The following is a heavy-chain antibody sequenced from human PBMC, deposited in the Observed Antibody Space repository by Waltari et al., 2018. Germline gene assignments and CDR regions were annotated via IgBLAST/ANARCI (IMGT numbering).Heavy chain of an antibody. J-gene: IGHJ4*02. CDR1: RNVLTGHF. Sequence: VQSGAEVMKPGASVKVSCTVSRNVLTGHFKHWLRQVPGQGLEWMGWVNPRGGATNFAQRYRGRISVTWDTSLSTSYLGLSGLRSDDTAIYYCAREYCGGECRLFDFWGQGTLVTVSS. CDR2: VNPRGGAT. CDR3: AREYCGGECRLFDF. V-gene: IGHV1-2*02. D-gene: IGHD2-21*01.